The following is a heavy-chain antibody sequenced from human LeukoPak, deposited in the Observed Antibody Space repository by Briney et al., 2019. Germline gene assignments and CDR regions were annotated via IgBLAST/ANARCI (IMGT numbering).Heavy chain of an antibody. D-gene: IGHD3-10*01. CDR3: ARDRADLGFDP. CDR1: GGSFSGYF. J-gene: IGHJ5*02. V-gene: IGHV4-4*07. CDR2: FYPSGTT. Sequence: SETLSLTCAVYGGSFSGYFWSWLRQPAGKGLEWIGRFYPSGTTNYNPSLKRRVTISVDTSKNQFSLKLSSVTAADTAVYYCARDRADLGFDPWGLGTLVTVSS.